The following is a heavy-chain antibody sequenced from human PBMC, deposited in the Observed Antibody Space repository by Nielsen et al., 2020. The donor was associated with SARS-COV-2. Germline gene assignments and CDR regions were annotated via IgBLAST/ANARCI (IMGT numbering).Heavy chain of an antibody. CDR2: ISGSSAAI. CDR3: AKDYFLEWSFGDQHDF. J-gene: IGHJ4*02. V-gene: IGHV3-23*01. CDR1: GFTFSSQA. D-gene: IGHD3-3*01. Sequence: GGSLRLSCAASGFTFSSQAMTWVRQAPGKGLEWVSAISGSSAAIYYADSVQGRFTISRDNSKNTLYLQMNSLRAEDTAIYYCAKDYFLEWSFGDQHDFWGPGTLVTVSS.